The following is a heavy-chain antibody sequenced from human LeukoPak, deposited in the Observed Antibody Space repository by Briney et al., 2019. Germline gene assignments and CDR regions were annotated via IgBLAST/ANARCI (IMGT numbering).Heavy chain of an antibody. V-gene: IGHV4-39*07. J-gene: IGHJ3*02. Sequence: SETLSLTCTVSGGSITTTTYYWGWIRQPPGKGLEWIGTIHYSGTTYYNPSLKSRVTISVDTSKNQFSLKLSSVTAADTAVYYCARSGGRGENVYEDFDIWGQGTMVTVSS. D-gene: IGHD5/OR15-5a*01. CDR3: ARSGGRGENVYEDFDI. CDR1: GGSITTTTYY. CDR2: IHYSGTT.